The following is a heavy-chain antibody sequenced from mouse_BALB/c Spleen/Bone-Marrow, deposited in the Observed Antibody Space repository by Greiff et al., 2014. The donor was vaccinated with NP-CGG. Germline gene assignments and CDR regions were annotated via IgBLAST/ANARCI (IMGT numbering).Heavy chain of an antibody. CDR1: GYAFTNYL. D-gene: IGHD2-13*01. J-gene: IGHJ3*01. CDR2: INPGSGGT. CDR3: ARRDYSFAY. V-gene: IGHV1-54*01. Sequence: QVQLKESGAELVRAGTSVKGSCKASGYAFTNYLIEWGKQRPGQGLEWIGVINPGSGGTNYNEKFKGKATLTADKSSSTAYMQLSSLTSDDSAVYFCARRDYSFAYWGQGTLVTVSA.